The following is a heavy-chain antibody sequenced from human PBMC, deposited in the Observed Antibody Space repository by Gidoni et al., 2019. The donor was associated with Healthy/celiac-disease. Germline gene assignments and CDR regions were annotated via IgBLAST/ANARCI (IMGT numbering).Heavy chain of an antibody. CDR1: GFTFSSDS. J-gene: IGHJ4*02. Sequence: EVQLVESGGGLVKPGGSLRLSCAAPGFTFSSDSMNWVRQAPGKGLEWVSSISSSSSYIYYADSVKGRFTISRDNAKNSLYLQMNSLRAEDTAVYYCARGGVATIFWADYWGQGTLVTVSS. D-gene: IGHD5-12*01. CDR2: ISSSSSYI. V-gene: IGHV3-21*01. CDR3: ARGGVATIFWADY.